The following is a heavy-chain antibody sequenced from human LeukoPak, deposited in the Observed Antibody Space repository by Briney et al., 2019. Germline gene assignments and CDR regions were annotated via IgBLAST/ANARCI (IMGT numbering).Heavy chain of an antibody. CDR3: AREENAVFDY. D-gene: IGHD2-2*01. V-gene: IGHV4-59*01. CDR2: IYYSGST. Sequence: PSETVSLTCTASGGSISSYYWSWIRQPPGKGLEWIGYIYYSGSTNYNPSLKSRVTISVDTSKNQFSLKLSSVTAADTAVYYCAREENAVFDYWGQGTLVTVSS. J-gene: IGHJ4*02. CDR1: GGSISSYY.